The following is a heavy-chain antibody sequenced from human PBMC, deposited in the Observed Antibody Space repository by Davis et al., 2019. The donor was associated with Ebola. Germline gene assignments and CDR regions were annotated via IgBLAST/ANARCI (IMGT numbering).Heavy chain of an antibody. Sequence: PGGSLRLSCAASGFTFSSYSMNWVRQAPGKGLEWVSSISSSSSYIYYADSVKGRFTISRDNAKNSLYLQMNSLRAEDTAVYYCARVDLDDSSGYADTYFDYWGQGTLVTVSS. CDR1: GFTFSSYS. V-gene: IGHV3-21*01. CDR3: ARVDLDDSSGYADTYFDY. J-gene: IGHJ4*02. D-gene: IGHD3-22*01. CDR2: ISSSSSYI.